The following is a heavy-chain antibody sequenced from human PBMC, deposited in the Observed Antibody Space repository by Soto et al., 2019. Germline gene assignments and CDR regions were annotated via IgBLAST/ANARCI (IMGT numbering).Heavy chain of an antibody. CDR2: INHSGST. V-gene: IGHV4-34*01. CDR3: ATVSSWYYSYYGTDV. Sequence: SETLSLTCAVYGGSFSGYYWSWIRQPPGKGLEWIGEINHSGSTNYNPSLKSRVTISVDTSKNQFSLKLSSVTAADTAVYYCATVSSWYYSYYGTDVWGQGTTVTVSS. J-gene: IGHJ6*02. CDR1: GGSFSGYY. D-gene: IGHD6-13*01.